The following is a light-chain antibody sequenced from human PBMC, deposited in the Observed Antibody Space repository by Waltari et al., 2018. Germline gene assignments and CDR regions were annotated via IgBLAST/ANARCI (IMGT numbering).Light chain of an antibody. CDR3: QQYGSSPGT. CDR2: RGS. CDR1: QRVSSSN. J-gene: IGKJ1*01. Sequence: EIVLTQSPGTLSLSPGERATLSCRASQRVSSSNLAWYQQKPGQAPRLLIYRGSTRATGIPDRFSGSGSGSGFTLTISRLEPEDSAVYYCQQYGSSPGTFGQGTKVEIK. V-gene: IGKV3-20*01.